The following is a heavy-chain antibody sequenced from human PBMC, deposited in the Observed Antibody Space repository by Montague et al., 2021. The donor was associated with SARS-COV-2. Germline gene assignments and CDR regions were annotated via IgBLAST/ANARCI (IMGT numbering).Heavy chain of an antibody. D-gene: IGHD5/OR15-5a*01. CDR3: ARLYDSSSYYYGMDV. J-gene: IGHJ6*02. CDR1: GGSISSSSYY. V-gene: IGHV4-39*01. Sequence: SETLSLTCTVSGGSISSSSYYWGWIRQPPGKGLEWIGSIYYSGSTYYNPSLKSRVTISVDTSKTQFSLKLSSVTAADTAVYYCARLYDSSSYYYGMDVWGQGTTVTVSS. CDR2: IYYSGST.